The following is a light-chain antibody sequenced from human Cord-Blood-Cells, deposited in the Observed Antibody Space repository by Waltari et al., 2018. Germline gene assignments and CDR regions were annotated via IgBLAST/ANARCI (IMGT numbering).Light chain of an antibody. CDR3: QQFNSYPLT. V-gene: IGKV1-13*02. Sequence: AIQLTQSPSSLSASVGDRVNITCRASQGISSALAWYQQKPGKAPKLLIYDASSLESGGPSRFSGSGSGTDFTLTISSLQPEDFATYYCQQFNSYPLTFGGGTKVEIK. J-gene: IGKJ4*01. CDR1: QGISSA. CDR2: DAS.